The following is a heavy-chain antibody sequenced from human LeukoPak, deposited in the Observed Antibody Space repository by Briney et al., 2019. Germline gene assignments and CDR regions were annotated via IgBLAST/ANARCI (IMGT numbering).Heavy chain of an antibody. CDR2: MNPNSGNT. CDR3: AREPIYSGYGPDYYYYYYMDV. CDR1: GYTFTSYD. J-gene: IGHJ6*03. D-gene: IGHD5-12*01. Sequence: ASVKVSCKASGYTFTSYDINWVRQATGQGLEWMGWMNPNSGNTGYAQKFQGRVTMTRNTSISTAYMELSSLRSEDTAVYYCAREPIYSGYGPDYYYYYYMDVWGKGTTVTVSS. V-gene: IGHV1-8*01.